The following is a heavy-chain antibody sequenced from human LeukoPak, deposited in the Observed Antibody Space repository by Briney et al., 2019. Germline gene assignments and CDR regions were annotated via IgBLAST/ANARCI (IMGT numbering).Heavy chain of an antibody. V-gene: IGHV1-18*01. CDR3: TRGGSGWLDFDY. D-gene: IGHD6-25*01. J-gene: IGHJ4*02. Sequence: GASVKVCCKASGYTFTNYGTSWVRQAPGQGLGWMGWISGYNGNTKYAQKFQGRFTMTTDTSTSTAYMQLRSLRSDDTAVYYCTRGGSGWLDFDYWGQGALVTVSP. CDR2: ISGYNGNT. CDR1: GYTFTNYG.